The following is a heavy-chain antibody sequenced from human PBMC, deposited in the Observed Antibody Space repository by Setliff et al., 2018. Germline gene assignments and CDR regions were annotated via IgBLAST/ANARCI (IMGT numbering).Heavy chain of an antibody. J-gene: IGHJ3*02. D-gene: IGHD1-26*01. CDR2: INHSGST. CDR3: ARDRRIVGARHAFDI. CDR1: GGSFSGYY. V-gene: IGHV4-34*01. Sequence: SETLSLTCAVYGGSFSGYYWGWIRQPPGEGLEWIGEINHSGSTNYNPSLRSRVTISVDTSKNQFSLKLSSVTAADTAVYYCARDRRIVGARHAFDIWGQGTMVTVSS.